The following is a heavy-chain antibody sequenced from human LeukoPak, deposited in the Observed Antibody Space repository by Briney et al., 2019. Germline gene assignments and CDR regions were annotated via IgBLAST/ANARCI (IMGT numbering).Heavy chain of an antibody. V-gene: IGHV4-59*01. CDR2: IYYTGAT. CDR3: ARAGYSYGTGYYFDY. CDR1: GGSISSYY. Sequence: SETLSLTRTVSGGSISSYYWSWIRLPPGKGLEWIGYIYYTGATYYNPSLKSRVTISLDTSKNQFSLKLSSVTAADAAVYYCARAGYSYGTGYYFDYWGPGALVTVSS. D-gene: IGHD5-18*01. J-gene: IGHJ4*02.